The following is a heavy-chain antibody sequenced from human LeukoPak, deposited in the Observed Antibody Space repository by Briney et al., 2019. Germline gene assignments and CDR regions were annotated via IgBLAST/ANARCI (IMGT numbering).Heavy chain of an antibody. V-gene: IGHV3-74*01. D-gene: IGHD3-9*01. CDR3: ARDFDMGITPGDDFDF. Sequence: TGGSLRLSCAASGFSFSKYWMHWVRQTSGEGLVWVARIKEDGTYTSYADSVKGRFTISRDNARNTVFLQMNSLRAEDTAVYYCARDFDMGITPGDDFDFWGQGTLVTVSS. J-gene: IGHJ4*02. CDR1: GFSFSKYW. CDR2: IKEDGTYT.